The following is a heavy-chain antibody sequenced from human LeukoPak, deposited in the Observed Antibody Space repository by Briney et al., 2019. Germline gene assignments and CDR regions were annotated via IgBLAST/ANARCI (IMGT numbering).Heavy chain of an antibody. CDR2: ISSSGDST. J-gene: IGHJ6*02. CDR1: GFTFSSYA. CDR3: AKIRACTTTSCYRTYGMDV. D-gene: IGHD2-2*01. V-gene: IGHV3-23*01. Sequence: SGGSLRLSCAASGFTFSSYAMTWVRQAPGKGLEWVSVISSSGDSTYHADSVKGRFTISRDTSKNTLYLQMNSLRAEDTAVYYCAKIRACTTTSCYRTYGMDVWGQGTTVTVSS.